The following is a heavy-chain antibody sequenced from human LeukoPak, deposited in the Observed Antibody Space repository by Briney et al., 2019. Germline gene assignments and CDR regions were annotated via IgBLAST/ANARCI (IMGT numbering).Heavy chain of an antibody. D-gene: IGHD3-9*01. V-gene: IGHV1-2*02. CDR2: INPNSGGT. CDR3: AREPYDILTGYPVY. Sequence: ASVKVSCKASGYTFTCYGISWVRQAPGQGLEWMGWINPNSGGTNYAQKFQGRVTMTRDTSISTAYMELSRLRSDDTAVYYCAREPYDILTGYPVYWGQGTLVTVSS. J-gene: IGHJ4*02. CDR1: GYTFTCYG.